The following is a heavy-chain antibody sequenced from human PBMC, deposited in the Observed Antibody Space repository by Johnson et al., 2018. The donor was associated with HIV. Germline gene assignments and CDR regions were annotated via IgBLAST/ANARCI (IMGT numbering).Heavy chain of an antibody. CDR3: ARAYMSSGSYYDAFDI. V-gene: IGHV3-66*01. Sequence: VQLVESGGGVVQPGGSLRLSCAASGFTVSWYYMSWVRQAPGKGLEWVSVIYSDGSIYYADSVKGRFTISRDNAKNSLYLQMNSLRAEDTALYYCARAYMSSGSYYDAFDIWGQGTMVTVSS. CDR2: IYSDGSI. D-gene: IGHD1-26*01. J-gene: IGHJ3*02. CDR1: GFTVSWYY.